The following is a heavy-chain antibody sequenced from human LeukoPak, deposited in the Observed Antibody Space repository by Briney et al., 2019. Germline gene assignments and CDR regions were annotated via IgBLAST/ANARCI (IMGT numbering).Heavy chain of an antibody. D-gene: IGHD1-14*01. Sequence: ASVKVSCKASGYTFTSYSISWVRQAPGQGLEWMGWISAYNGNTNYAQKLQGRVTMTTDTSTSTAYMELRSLRSDDTAVYYCARELPAPAPHKYFDYWGQGTLVTVSS. J-gene: IGHJ4*02. CDR3: ARELPAPAPHKYFDY. V-gene: IGHV1-18*01. CDR1: GYTFTSYS. CDR2: ISAYNGNT.